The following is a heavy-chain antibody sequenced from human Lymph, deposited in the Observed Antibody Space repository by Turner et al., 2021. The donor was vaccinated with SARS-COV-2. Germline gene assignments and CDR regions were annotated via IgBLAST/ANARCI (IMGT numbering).Heavy chain of an antibody. CDR1: AFTFSSYS. D-gene: IGHD2-15*01. V-gene: IGHV3-48*02. CDR3: ARDRGGYGAYYYGMDV. CDR2: ISISSSTI. J-gene: IGHJ6*02. Sequence: EVQLVESGGGLVQPGGSLRLSCAASAFTFSSYSMNWVRQAPGKGLEWVSYISISSSTIYYADSVKGRFTISRDNAKNSLYLQMNSLRDEDTAVYYCARDRGGYGAYYYGMDVWGQGTTVTVSS.